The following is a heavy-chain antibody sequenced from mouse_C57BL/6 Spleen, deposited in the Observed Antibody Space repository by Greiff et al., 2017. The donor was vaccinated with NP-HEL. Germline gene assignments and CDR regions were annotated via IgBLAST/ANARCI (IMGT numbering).Heavy chain of an antibody. CDR2: IDPNSGGT. CDR3: ARSELVNYYGSSYFDY. V-gene: IGHV1-72*01. D-gene: IGHD1-1*01. J-gene: IGHJ2*01. CDR1: GYTFTSYW. Sequence: VQLQQPGAELVKPGASVKLSCKASGYTFTSYWMHWVKQRPGRGLEWIGRIDPNSGGTKYNEKFKSKATLTVDKPSSTAYMQLSSLTSEDSAVYYCARSELVNYYGSSYFDYWGQGTTLTVSS.